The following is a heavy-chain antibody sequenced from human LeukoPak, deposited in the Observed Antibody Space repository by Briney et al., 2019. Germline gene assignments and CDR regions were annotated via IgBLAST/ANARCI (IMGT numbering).Heavy chain of an antibody. J-gene: IGHJ6*01. Sequence: PSGTLSLTCAVSGGSISNNNWWSWVRQPPGKGLEWIGEIYHSGSTNYNPSLKSRVTISVDESKNQISLKVTSVTAADTAVYYCARGLSLNPGYYFYGMDVWGQGTTVTVSS. V-gene: IGHV4-4*02. CDR2: IYHSGST. CDR3: ARGLSLNPGYYFYGMDV. CDR1: GGSISNNNW.